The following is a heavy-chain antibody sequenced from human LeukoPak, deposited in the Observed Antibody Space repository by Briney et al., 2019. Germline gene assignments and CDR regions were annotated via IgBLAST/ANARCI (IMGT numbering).Heavy chain of an antibody. CDR1: GYTFTSYY. D-gene: IGHD3-22*01. CDR2: INPSGGST. Sequence: GASVKVSCKASGYTFTSYYIHWMRQAPGQGLKWMGIINPSGGSTSYSQKFQGRVTMTTDTSTSTVYMELNSLRSEDTAVYYCARGGYYSFSDYWGQGTLVTVSS. V-gene: IGHV1-46*01. J-gene: IGHJ4*02. CDR3: ARGGYYSFSDY.